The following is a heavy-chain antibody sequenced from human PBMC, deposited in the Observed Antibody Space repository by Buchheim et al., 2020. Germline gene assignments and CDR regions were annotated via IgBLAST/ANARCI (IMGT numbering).Heavy chain of an antibody. CDR3: VRDRVAVAGRNFDY. D-gene: IGHD6-19*01. Sequence: EVQLVESGGGLVQPGGSLRLSCAASGFTFSNYWMHWVRQAPGKGLVWVSRIHSDGSSTTYADSVKGRSTISRDNAKNTLYMQMNSLRAEDTAVYYCVRDRVAVAGRNFDYWGQGTL. J-gene: IGHJ4*02. CDR1: GFTFSNYW. CDR2: IHSDGSST. V-gene: IGHV3-74*01.